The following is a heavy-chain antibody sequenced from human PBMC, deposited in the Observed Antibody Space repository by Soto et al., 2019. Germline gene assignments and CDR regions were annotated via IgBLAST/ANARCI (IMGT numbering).Heavy chain of an antibody. CDR3: AKVNTIFGVLLFSSAYYFGMDV. D-gene: IGHD3-3*01. J-gene: IGHJ6*02. Sequence: RRLSCTASGFTFSSYAMNWVRQAPGKGLERVSGISASGDSTNYADSVKGRFTISRDNSKNTLYLQMNSLGAEDTAIYYCAKVNTIFGVLLFSSAYYFGMDVWGQGTTVTVSS. CDR2: ISASGDST. V-gene: IGHV3-23*01. CDR1: GFTFSSYA.